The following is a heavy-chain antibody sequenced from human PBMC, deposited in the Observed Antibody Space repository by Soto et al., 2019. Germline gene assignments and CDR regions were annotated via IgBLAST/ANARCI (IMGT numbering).Heavy chain of an antibody. Sequence: SETLSLTCTVSGASINSGDYYWSWIRQPPGKGLEWIGYIYYTGNTVFNPSLKSRVSISVDTPKNQFSLRLNSVTAADTAVYYCSSLPDGYTSGLDYWGPGTLVTVSS. D-gene: IGHD5-12*01. CDR3: SSLPDGYTSGLDY. J-gene: IGHJ4*02. V-gene: IGHV4-30-4*01. CDR1: GASINSGDYY. CDR2: IYYTGNT.